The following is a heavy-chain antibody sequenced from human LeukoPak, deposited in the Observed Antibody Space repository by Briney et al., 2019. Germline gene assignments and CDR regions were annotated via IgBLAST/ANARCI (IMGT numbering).Heavy chain of an antibody. D-gene: IGHD3-16*01. Sequence: TLSLTCVVSGGSISSDGYSCSWIRQPPGKGVEWIGCIYHSASTYFNPSLKSRVSISVDRSKNQFSLKLSSVTAADTAVYYCARDWGTFRPGEGSAFDIWGQGTMVTVSS. V-gene: IGHV4-30-2*01. CDR3: ARDWGTFRPGEGSAFDI. J-gene: IGHJ3*02. CDR2: IYHSAST. CDR1: GGSISSDGYS.